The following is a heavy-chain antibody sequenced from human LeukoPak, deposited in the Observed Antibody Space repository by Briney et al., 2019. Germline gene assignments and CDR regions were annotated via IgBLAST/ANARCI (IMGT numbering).Heavy chain of an antibody. CDR3: ASSVFGVSLPDY. CDR1: GGAFSSYA. V-gene: IGHV1-69*05. J-gene: IGHJ4*02. D-gene: IGHD3-3*02. Sequence: SVKVSCKASGGAFSSYAISWVRQAPGQGLEWMGGIIPIFGTANYAQKFQGRVTITTDESTSTAYMELSSLRSEDTAVYYCASSVFGVSLPDYWGQGTLVTVSS. CDR2: IIPIFGTA.